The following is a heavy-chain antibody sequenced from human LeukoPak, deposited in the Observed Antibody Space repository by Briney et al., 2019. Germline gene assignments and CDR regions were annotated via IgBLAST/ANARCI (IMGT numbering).Heavy chain of an antibody. Sequence: GGSLRLSCAASGFIFDDYAMHWVRQAPGKGLEWVSGISWDSDSIDYADSVKGRFTISRDNAKNSLYLQMNSLRAEDTAVYYCARAAIGPSYYDFWSGFETFDPWGQGTLVTVSS. CDR3: ARAAIGPSYYDFWSGFETFDP. V-gene: IGHV3-9*01. D-gene: IGHD3-3*01. CDR1: GFIFDDYA. J-gene: IGHJ5*02. CDR2: ISWDSDSI.